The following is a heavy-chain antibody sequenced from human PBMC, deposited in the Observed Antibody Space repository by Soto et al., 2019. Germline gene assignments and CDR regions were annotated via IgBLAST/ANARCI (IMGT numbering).Heavy chain of an antibody. CDR3: ARETFYDSSGLFDY. Sequence: QVQLVESGGGVVQPGRSLRLSCAASGFTFSSYGMHWVRQAPGKGLEWVAVIWYDGSNKYYADSVKGRFTISRDNSKNTLYRQMNSLRAEDTAVYYCARETFYDSSGLFDYWGQGTLVTVSS. V-gene: IGHV3-33*01. D-gene: IGHD3-22*01. CDR2: IWYDGSNK. CDR1: GFTFSSYG. J-gene: IGHJ4*02.